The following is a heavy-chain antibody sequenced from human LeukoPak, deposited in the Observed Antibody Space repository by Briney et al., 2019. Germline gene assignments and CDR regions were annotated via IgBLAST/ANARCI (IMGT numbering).Heavy chain of an antibody. Sequence: GGSLRLSCAASGFTCSDYYMSWIRQARGKGLEWVSYISSSSSYTNYADSVKGRFTISRDNAKNSLYLQMNSLRAEDTAVYYCARDFVVVVAATYFDYWGQGTLVTVSS. V-gene: IGHV3-11*06. CDR3: ARDFVVVVAATYFDY. CDR2: ISSSSSYT. D-gene: IGHD2-15*01. CDR1: GFTCSDYY. J-gene: IGHJ4*02.